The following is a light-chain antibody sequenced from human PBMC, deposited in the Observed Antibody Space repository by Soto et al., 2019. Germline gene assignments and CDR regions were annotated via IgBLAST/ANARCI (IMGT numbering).Light chain of an antibody. CDR1: ESVSSN. V-gene: IGKV3-11*01. CDR2: DAS. CDR3: QQRSNWPPALS. J-gene: IGKJ4*01. Sequence: VMTQSPATLSVSPGERATLSCRASESVSSNLAWYQQRPGQAPRLLIYDASKRATGIPGRFSGSGSGTDFTLTISSLEPEDFAVYYCQQRSNWPPALSFGGGTKVDI.